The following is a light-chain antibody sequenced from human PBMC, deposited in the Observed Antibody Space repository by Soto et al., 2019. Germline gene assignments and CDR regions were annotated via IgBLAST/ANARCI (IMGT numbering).Light chain of an antibody. J-gene: IGKJ1*01. Sequence: EFVLTQSPGTLSLSPGERATLSCRASQSVSSNLAWYQQKPGQSPRLLIYGASTRATGVPARFSGSGSGTEFTLTISSLQSEDFAVYYCQQYINLWTFGQGTKVDIK. CDR1: QSVSSN. V-gene: IGKV3-15*01. CDR3: QQYINLWT. CDR2: GAS.